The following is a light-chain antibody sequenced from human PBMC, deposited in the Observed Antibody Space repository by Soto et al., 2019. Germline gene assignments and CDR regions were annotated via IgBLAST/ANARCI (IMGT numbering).Light chain of an antibody. CDR1: QSVSSS. Sequence: EIVMTQSPATLSVSPGERATLSCRASQSVSSSLAWYQQKPGQAPRLLIYDASIRATGIPARFSGSGSGTEFTLTISSLQSEDFAVYYCQQYGSSPKTFGQGTKVDIK. CDR2: DAS. V-gene: IGKV3-15*01. J-gene: IGKJ1*01. CDR3: QQYGSSPKT.